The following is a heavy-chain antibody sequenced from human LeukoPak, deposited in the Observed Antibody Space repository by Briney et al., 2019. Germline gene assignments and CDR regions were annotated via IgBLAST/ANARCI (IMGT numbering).Heavy chain of an antibody. D-gene: IGHD5-18*01. CDR1: EFTFSSYD. J-gene: IGHJ4*02. CDR3: AGRVTGYSSGYVY. Sequence: GGSPRLSGAASEFTFSSYDMSWVRQAPGKGLEWVSAISGSGGSTYYADSVKGRFTISRDNSKNTLYLQMNSLRAEDTAVYYCAGRVTGYSSGYVYWGQGTLVTVSS. CDR2: ISGSGGST. V-gene: IGHV3-23*01.